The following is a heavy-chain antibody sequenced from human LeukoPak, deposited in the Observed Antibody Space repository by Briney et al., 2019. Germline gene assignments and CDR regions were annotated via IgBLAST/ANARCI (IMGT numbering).Heavy chain of an antibody. J-gene: IGHJ1*01. Sequence: QTGGSLRLSCAASGFTLSSYAMHWVRQAPGKELEWVAIISYDGSKKYYADSVKGQFTISRDNSKNTLYLQMNSLRAEDTAVYYCAREAEIDAEYFHHWGQGTRVTVSS. D-gene: IGHD1-14*01. CDR1: GFTLSSYA. CDR2: ISYDGSKK. CDR3: AREAEIDAEYFHH. V-gene: IGHV3-30-3*01.